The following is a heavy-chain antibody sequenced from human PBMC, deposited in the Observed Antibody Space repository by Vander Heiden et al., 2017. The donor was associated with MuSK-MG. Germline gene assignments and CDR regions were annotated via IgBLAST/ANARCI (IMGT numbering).Heavy chain of an antibody. V-gene: IGHV4-30-2*01. J-gene: IGHJ4*02. CDR3: ARDQGHYGSGPPGWYFDY. D-gene: IGHD3-10*01. CDR1: GGSISRGGYS. CDR2: SYHSGRT. Sequence: QLQLQESGSGLVKPSQTLSRTCAVSGGSISRGGYSWSWIRQPPGTGLEWIGYSYHSGRTYYTPSLKSRGTISVDRSKNQFSLKLSSVTAADKAVYYCARDQGHYGSGPPGWYFDYWGQGNLVTVSS.